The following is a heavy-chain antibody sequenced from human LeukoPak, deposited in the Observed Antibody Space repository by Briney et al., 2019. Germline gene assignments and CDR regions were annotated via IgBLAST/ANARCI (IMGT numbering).Heavy chain of an antibody. CDR2: IYYSGSS. Sequence: PSETLSLTCTVSGASIGSGGYYWSWIRQHPGKDLEWIGYIYYSGSSYYNPSLKSRVTISVDTSKNQFSLKLSSVTAADTAVYYCARSSYVATWFDPWGQGTLVTVSS. V-gene: IGHV4-31*03. CDR3: ARSSYVATWFDP. CDR1: GASIGSGGYY. D-gene: IGHD3-16*01. J-gene: IGHJ5*02.